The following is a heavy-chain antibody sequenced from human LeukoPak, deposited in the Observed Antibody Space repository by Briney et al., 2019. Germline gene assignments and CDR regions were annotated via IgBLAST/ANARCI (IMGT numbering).Heavy chain of an antibody. J-gene: IGHJ4*02. CDR1: GYTFTSYG. V-gene: IGHV1-2*02. CDR2: INPNSGGT. D-gene: IGHD6-13*01. CDR3: ARSIAAAGTVNY. Sequence: GASVKVSCKASGYTFTSYGISWVRQAPGQGLEWMGWINPNSGGTNYAQKFQGRVTMTRDTSISTASMELSRLRSDDTAVYYCARSIAAAGTVNYWGQGTLVTVSS.